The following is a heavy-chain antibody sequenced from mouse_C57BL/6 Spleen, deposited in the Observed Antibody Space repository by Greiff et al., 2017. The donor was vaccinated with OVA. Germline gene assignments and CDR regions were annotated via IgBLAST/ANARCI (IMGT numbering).Heavy chain of an antibody. Sequence: EVKLVESGPELVKPGASVKISCKASGYSFTGYYMNWVKQSPEKSLEWIGEINPSTGGTTYNQKFKAKATLTVDKSSSTAYMQLKSLTSEDSAVYYCARRGTTVVGGFDYWGQGTTLTVSS. J-gene: IGHJ2*01. CDR2: INPSTGGT. D-gene: IGHD1-1*01. V-gene: IGHV1-42*01. CDR1: GYSFTGYY. CDR3: ARRGTTVVGGFDY.